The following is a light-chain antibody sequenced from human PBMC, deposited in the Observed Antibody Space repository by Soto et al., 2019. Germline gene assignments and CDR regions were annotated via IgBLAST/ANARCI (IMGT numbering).Light chain of an antibody. CDR1: HSISNY. J-gene: IGKJ2*01. CDR3: QQSYSFPYT. CDR2: LTS. V-gene: IGKV1-39*01. Sequence: DIQMTQSPSSLAASVGDRVTITCRASHSISNYLHWYHQKPGKAPKLLIYLTSNMQRGVPSRFSGSGSGTDFPLTISSLQPEDFSTYYCQQSYSFPYTFGQGTKLEIK.